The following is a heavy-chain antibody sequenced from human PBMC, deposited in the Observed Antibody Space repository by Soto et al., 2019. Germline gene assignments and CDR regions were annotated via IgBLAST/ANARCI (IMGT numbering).Heavy chain of an antibody. J-gene: IGHJ3*01. D-gene: IGHD6-6*01. CDR2: ISGSGGVT. Sequence: EVQLLQSGAGLVQPGGSQRLSCTASGFTFSSYAISWVRQGPGKGLEWVTRISGSGGVTDYADTVKGRFTVSTDNSKNTAYLELSSLTAGDTAIYYCARMHRGSSEDAFDVWGQGTVVTVSS. CDR3: ARMHRGSSEDAFDV. V-gene: IGHV3-23*01. CDR1: GFTFSSYA.